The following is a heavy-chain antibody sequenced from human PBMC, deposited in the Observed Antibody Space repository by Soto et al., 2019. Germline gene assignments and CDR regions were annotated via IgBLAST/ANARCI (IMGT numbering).Heavy chain of an antibody. CDR3: AQVYCYSTSCSEIKTWFDP. CDR1: DYTLTSYG. CDR2: INAYNGHT. Sequence: QVQLVQSGAEVKKPGASVKVSCKASDYTLTSYGIIWVRQAPGQGLEWMGWINAYNGHTNFAQKFQGRVTMTTDTSTNTSYMELRSLRSDDTAVYYCAQVYCYSTSCSEIKTWFDPWGQGTLVTVSS. J-gene: IGHJ5*02. V-gene: IGHV1-18*04. D-gene: IGHD2-2*01.